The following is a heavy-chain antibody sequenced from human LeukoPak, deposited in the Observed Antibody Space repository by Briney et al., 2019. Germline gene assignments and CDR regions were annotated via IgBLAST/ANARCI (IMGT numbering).Heavy chain of an antibody. CDR2: INGDGNNV. D-gene: IGHD1-1*01. CDR1: GFTFNNYW. V-gene: IGHV3-74*01. J-gene: IGHJ4*02. Sequence: GGSLRLSCAASGFTFNNYWLHWVRQVPGKGLMWVSRINGDGNNVNYADSVKGRFTISRDNAKNTLHLQMNSLRAEDTAVYYCAAGPAGNGHLSSYWGQGTRVTVSS. CDR3: AAGPAGNGHLSSY.